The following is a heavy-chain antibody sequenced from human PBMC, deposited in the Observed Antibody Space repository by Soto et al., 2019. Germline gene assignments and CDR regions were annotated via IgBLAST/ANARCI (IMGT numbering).Heavy chain of an antibody. V-gene: IGHV3-23*01. CDR3: AKLSARYYYDSSGYGVAFDY. Sequence: PGGSLRLSCPSSGFTFSSYAMIWVRHSPVKALDWVSAISGSGGSTYYADSVKGRFTISRDNSKNTLYLQMNSLRAEDTAVYYCAKLSARYYYDSSGYGVAFDYWGQGTLVTVSS. CDR2: ISGSGGST. D-gene: IGHD3-22*01. CDR1: GFTFSSYA. J-gene: IGHJ4*02.